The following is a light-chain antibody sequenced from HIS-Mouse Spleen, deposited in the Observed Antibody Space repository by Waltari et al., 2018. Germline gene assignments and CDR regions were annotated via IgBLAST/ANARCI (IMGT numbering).Light chain of an antibody. J-gene: IGLJ1*01. V-gene: IGLV2-8*01. CDR2: EVS. CDR1: SSDVRGYNY. CDR3: SSYAGSNNSLYV. Sequence: QSALTQPPSASGSPGQSVTISCPVTSSDVRGYNYVSWYQQHPGKAPKLMIYEVSKRPSGVPDRFSGSKSGNTASLTVSGLQAEDEADYYCSSYAGSNNSLYVFGTGTKVTVL.